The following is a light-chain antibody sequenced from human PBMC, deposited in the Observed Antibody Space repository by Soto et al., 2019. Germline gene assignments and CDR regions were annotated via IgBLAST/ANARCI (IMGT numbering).Light chain of an antibody. V-gene: IGKV1-5*03. CDR3: QQYNSYSPQWT. CDR2: KTS. Sequence: DIQMTQSPSTLSASVGDRVTITCRASQSISSWLAWYQQKPGKAPKLLIYKTSSLESGVPSRFNGSGSGTEFTLYISSLQPDDFATYYCQQYNSYSPQWTFGQGTKVEIK. CDR1: QSISSW. J-gene: IGKJ1*01.